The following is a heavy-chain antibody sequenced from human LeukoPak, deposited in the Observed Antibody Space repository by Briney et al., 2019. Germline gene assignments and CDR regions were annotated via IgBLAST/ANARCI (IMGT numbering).Heavy chain of an antibody. J-gene: IGHJ4*02. CDR2: ISGSGGST. CDR3: AKEGGSGSYYDY. CDR1: GGSISSSSYY. D-gene: IGHD3-10*01. Sequence: ETLSLTCTVSGGSISSSSYYWGWVRQPPGKGLEWVSAISGSGGSTYYADSVKGRFTISRDNSKNTLYLQMNSLRAEDTAVYYCAKEGGSGSYYDYWGQGTLVTVSS. V-gene: IGHV3-23*01.